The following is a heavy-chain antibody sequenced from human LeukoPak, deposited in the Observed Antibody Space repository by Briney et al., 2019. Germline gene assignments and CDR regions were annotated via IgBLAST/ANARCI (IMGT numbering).Heavy chain of an antibody. V-gene: IGHV4-39*01. J-gene: IGHJ4*02. CDR3: ARRWGEYFDY. D-gene: IGHD3-10*01. CDR1: DGSISSSSYY. Sequence: SETLSLTCTVSDGSISSSSYYWGWIRQPPGKGLEWIGSIYYSGSTYYNPSLKSRVTISVDTSKNQFSLKLSSVTAADTAVYYCARRWGEYFDYWGQGTLVTVSS. CDR2: IYYSGST.